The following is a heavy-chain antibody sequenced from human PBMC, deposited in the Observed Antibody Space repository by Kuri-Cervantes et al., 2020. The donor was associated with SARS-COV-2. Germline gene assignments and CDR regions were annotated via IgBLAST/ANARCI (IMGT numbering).Heavy chain of an antibody. D-gene: IGHD3-16*01. CDR3: ARDRGGHMDV. V-gene: IGHV4-61*09. CDR1: GVPVTGGSYF. J-gene: IGHJ6*03. Sequence: SCAVSGVPVTGGSYFWAWIRQPAGKGLEWIGHLDTSGSPTYNPSLRGRITISLDPSNNRFSLSLTSTTAADTAVYYCARDRGGHMDVWGKGTTVTVSS. CDR2: LDTSGSP.